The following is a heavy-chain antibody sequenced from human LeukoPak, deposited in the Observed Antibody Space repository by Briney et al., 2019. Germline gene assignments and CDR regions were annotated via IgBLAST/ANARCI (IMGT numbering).Heavy chain of an antibody. V-gene: IGHV1-2*02. Sequence: GASVKVSCKASGYTFTGYYMHWVRQAPGQGLEWMGWINPNSGGTNYAQKFQGRVTMTKDTSISTAYMELSRLRSDDTAVYYCARDVGRGLDDAFDIWGQGTMVTVSS. CDR3: ARDVGRGLDDAFDI. CDR1: GYTFTGYY. J-gene: IGHJ3*02. CDR2: INPNSGGT. D-gene: IGHD1-26*01.